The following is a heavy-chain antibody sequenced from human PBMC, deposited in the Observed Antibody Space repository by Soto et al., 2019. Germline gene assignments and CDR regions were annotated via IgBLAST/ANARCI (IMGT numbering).Heavy chain of an antibody. V-gene: IGHV3-48*03. CDR1: GFTFSSYE. CDR2: ISTSGSTI. CDR3: ARPIKGGRIAARRVGAFDI. Sequence: GGSLRLSCAASGFTFSSYEMNWVRQAPGKGLEWVSYISTSGSTIYYADSVKGRFTFYRDNAKNSLYLQMNSLRAEDTAVYYCARPIKGGRIAARRVGAFDIWGQGTMVTVSS. J-gene: IGHJ3*02. D-gene: IGHD6-6*01.